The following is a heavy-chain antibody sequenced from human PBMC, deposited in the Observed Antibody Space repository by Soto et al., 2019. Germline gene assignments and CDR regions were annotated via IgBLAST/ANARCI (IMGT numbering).Heavy chain of an antibody. V-gene: IGHV1-69*12. CDR3: ASAGGLDRDFNY. J-gene: IGHJ4*02. Sequence: QVQLVQCGAEVKKPGSSVKVACKASGGTFSSDSFSWVRQSPGQGLEWMGGIIPMFDTPIYAQKCQDRVTITADESTSTAYMQLSSLRSGDTAVCYCASAGGLDRDFNYWGQGSLVTVSS. D-gene: IGHD2-15*01. CDR1: GGTFSSDS. CDR2: IIPMFDTP.